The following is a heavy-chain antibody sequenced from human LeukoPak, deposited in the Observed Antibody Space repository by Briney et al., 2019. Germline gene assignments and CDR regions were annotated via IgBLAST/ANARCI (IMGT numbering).Heavy chain of an antibody. D-gene: IGHD3-22*01. CDR2: IIPIFGTA. CDR1: GGTFSSYA. J-gene: IGHJ4*02. CDR3: ARALTMIVATSGY. Sequence: ASVKVSCKASGGTFSSYAISWVRQAPGQGLEWMGGIIPIFGTANYAQKFQGRVTMTRNTSISTAYMELSSLRSEDTAVYYCARALTMIVATSGYWGQGTLVTVSS. V-gene: IGHV1-69*05.